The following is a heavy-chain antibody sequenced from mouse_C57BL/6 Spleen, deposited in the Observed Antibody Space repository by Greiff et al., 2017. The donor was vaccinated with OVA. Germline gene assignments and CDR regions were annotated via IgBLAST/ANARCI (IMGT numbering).Heavy chain of an antibody. D-gene: IGHD1-1*01. CDR3: ARGATVVSPYFDY. J-gene: IGHJ2*01. Sequence: VQRVESGAELVKPGASVKMSCKASGYTFTTYPIEWMKQNHGKSLEWIGNFHPYNDDTKYNEKFKGKATLTVEKSSSTVYLELSRLTSDDSAVYYCARGATVVSPYFDYWGQGTTLTVSS. CDR1: GYTFTTYP. CDR2: FHPYNDDT. V-gene: IGHV1-47*01.